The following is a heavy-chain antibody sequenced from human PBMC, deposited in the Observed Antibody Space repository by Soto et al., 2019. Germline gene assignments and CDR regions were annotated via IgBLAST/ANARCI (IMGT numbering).Heavy chain of an antibody. D-gene: IGHD3-16*01. CDR3: ARDLYGPYDY. Sequence: GGSLRLSCAASEFTFSNYWMSWVRQAPGKGLEWVANMDQDGSKKYYVDSVKGRFTISRDNAKKSLFLQVNSLRAEDTAIYYCARDLYGPYDYWGQGTLVTVSS. CDR1: EFTFSNYW. J-gene: IGHJ4*02. V-gene: IGHV3-7*05. CDR2: MDQDGSKK.